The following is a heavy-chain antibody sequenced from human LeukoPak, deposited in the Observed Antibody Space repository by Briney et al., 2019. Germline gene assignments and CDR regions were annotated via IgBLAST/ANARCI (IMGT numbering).Heavy chain of an antibody. Sequence: ASVKVSCKASGGTFSSYAISWVRQAPGQGLEWIGGTIPTFGTANYAQKFQGRVTITADESTSTAYMELSSLRSEDTAVYYCAREGLAARRRNAFDIWGQGTMVTVSS. CDR1: GGTFSSYA. J-gene: IGHJ3*02. CDR2: TIPTFGTA. CDR3: AREGLAARRRNAFDI. D-gene: IGHD6-6*01. V-gene: IGHV1-69*13.